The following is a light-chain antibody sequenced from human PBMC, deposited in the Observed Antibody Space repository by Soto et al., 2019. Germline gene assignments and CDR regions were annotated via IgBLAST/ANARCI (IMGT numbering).Light chain of an antibody. J-gene: IGLJ2*01. CDR2: LEGSGSY. CDR1: SGHSTYI. V-gene: IGLV4-60*02. Sequence: QLVLTQSSSASASLGSSVKVTCTLSSGHSTYIIAWHQQQPGKAPRYLMKLEGSGSYNKGSGVPDRFSGSSSGADRYLTISNLQFEDEADYYCETWDSNSHVFGGGTKVTVL. CDR3: ETWDSNSHV.